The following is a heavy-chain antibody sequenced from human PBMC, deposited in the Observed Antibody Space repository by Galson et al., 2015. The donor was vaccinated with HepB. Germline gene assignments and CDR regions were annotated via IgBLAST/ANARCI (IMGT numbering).Heavy chain of an antibody. CDR2: ITRSSTYT. CDR3: ARDTRTTYYGSGSYFDY. J-gene: IGHJ4*02. Sequence: SLRLSCAASGFTFSDYYMSWVRQAPGKGLEWVSYITRSSTYTNYADSVRGRFTISRDNAKNSLYLQMNSLRAEDTAVYYCARDTRTTYYGSGSYFDYWGQGTLVTVSS. V-gene: IGHV3-11*06. CDR1: GFTFSDYY. D-gene: IGHD3-10*01.